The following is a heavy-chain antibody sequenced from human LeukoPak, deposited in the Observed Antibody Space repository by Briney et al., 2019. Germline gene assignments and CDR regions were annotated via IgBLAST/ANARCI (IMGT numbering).Heavy chain of an antibody. CDR2: FDPEDGET. D-gene: IGHD3-3*01. V-gene: IGHV1-24*01. Sequence: ASVTVSCKVSGYSLTELSMHWVRQAPGKGLEWMGGFDPEDGETIYAQKFQGRVTMTEDTSTDTAYMELSSLRFEDTAVYYCATDLGGHDIWGQGTRVTVSS. CDR3: ATDLGGHDI. CDR1: GYSLTELS. J-gene: IGHJ3*02.